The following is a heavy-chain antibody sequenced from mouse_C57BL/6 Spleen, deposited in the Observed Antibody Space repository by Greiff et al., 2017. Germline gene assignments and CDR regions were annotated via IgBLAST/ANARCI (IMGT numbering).Heavy chain of an antibody. Sequence: EVKLMESGGGLVKPGGSLKLSCAASGFTFSSYTMSWVRQTPEKRLEWVATISGGGGNTYYPDSVKGRFTISRDNAKNTLYLQMSSLRSEDTALYYCARGDYYGSSYGYFDVWGTGTTVTVSS. CDR2: ISGGGGNT. D-gene: IGHD1-1*01. V-gene: IGHV5-9*01. CDR3: ARGDYYGSSYGYFDV. J-gene: IGHJ1*03. CDR1: GFTFSSYT.